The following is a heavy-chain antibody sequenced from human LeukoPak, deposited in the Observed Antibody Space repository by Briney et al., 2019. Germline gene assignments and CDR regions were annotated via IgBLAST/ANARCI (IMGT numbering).Heavy chain of an antibody. D-gene: IGHD5-12*01. Sequence: PGGSLRLSCAASGFTFRNYCMNWVRQAPGTGLEWVSFIYSAGNTYYADFVKGRFTISRHTSKNTLYLQMNSLRAEDTAVYYCARARGYIGSRRWFDPWGQGTLVTVSS. CDR2: IYSAGNT. CDR1: GFTFRNYC. CDR3: ARARGYIGSRRWFDP. J-gene: IGHJ5*02. V-gene: IGHV3-53*04.